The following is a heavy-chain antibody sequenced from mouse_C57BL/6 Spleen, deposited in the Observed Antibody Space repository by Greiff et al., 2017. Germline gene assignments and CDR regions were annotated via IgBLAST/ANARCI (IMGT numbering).Heavy chain of an antibody. CDR2: ISSGSSTI. J-gene: IGHJ2*01. CDR1: GFTFSDYG. V-gene: IGHV5-17*01. D-gene: IGHD2-3*01. CDR3: ARNGYYSGLDD. Sequence: DVQLVESGGGLVKPGGSLKLSCAASGFTFSDYGMHWVRQAPGKGLEWVAYISSGSSTINYAGTVKGRSTITGDNAKNTPFLQMTSLRSEDTAVYYCARNGYYSGLDDWGQGTTLTVSS.